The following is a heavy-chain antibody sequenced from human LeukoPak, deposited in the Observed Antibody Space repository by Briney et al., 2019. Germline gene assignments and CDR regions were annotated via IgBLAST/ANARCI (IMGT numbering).Heavy chain of an antibody. CDR2: IYYSGST. CDR3: ATYRYVGRYYFDY. Sequence: SETLSLTCTVSGGSISSYYWSWIRQPPGKGLEWIGYIYYSGSTNYNPSLKSRVTISVDTSKNQFSLKLSSVTAADTAVYYCATYRYVGRYYFDYWGQGTLVTVSS. CDR1: GGSISSYY. J-gene: IGHJ4*02. D-gene: IGHD1-14*01. V-gene: IGHV4-59*08.